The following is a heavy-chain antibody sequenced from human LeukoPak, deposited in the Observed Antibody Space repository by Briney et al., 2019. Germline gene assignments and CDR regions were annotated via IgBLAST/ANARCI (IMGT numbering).Heavy chain of an antibody. CDR3: ARDFLLQSEGLFDY. CDR2: FYVSGST. J-gene: IGHJ4*02. CDR1: GGSISSYY. D-gene: IGHD4-11*01. V-gene: IGHV4-4*07. Sequence: PSETLSLTCTVSGGSISSYYWSWIRQPAGKGLEWIGRFYVSGSTNYNPSLKSRVTMSVDTSKNQFSLRLNSVTAADTAVYYCARDFLLQSEGLFDYWGQGTLVTVSS.